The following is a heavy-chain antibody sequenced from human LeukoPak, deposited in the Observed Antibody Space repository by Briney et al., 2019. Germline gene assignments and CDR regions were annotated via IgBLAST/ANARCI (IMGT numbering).Heavy chain of an antibody. Sequence: SVKFSCKASGFTFTSSAVQWVRQARGQRLEWIGWIVVGSGNTNYAQKFQERVTITRDMSTSTAYMELSSLRSEDTAVYYCAAKGGGSYLIDYWGQGTLVTVSS. V-gene: IGHV1-58*01. CDR2: IVVGSGNT. J-gene: IGHJ4*02. D-gene: IGHD1-26*01. CDR1: GFTFTSSA. CDR3: AAKGGGSYLIDY.